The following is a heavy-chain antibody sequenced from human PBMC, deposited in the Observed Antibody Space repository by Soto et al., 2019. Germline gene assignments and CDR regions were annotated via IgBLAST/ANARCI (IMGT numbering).Heavy chain of an antibody. CDR2: IYYSGST. CDR1: GGSISSSSYY. D-gene: IGHD2-2*01. J-gene: IGHJ3*02. V-gene: IGHV4-39*01. Sequence: SETLSLTCTVSGGSISSSSYYWGWIRQPPGKGLEWIGSIYYSGSTYYNPSLKSRVTISVDTSKNQFSLKLSSVTATDTAVYYCARLIEDIVVVPAANGAFDIWGQGTMVTVSS. CDR3: ARLIEDIVVVPAANGAFDI.